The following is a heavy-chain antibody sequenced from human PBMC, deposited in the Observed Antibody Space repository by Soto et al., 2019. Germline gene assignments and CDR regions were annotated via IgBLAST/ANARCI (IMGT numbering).Heavy chain of an antibody. J-gene: IGHJ6*02. CDR3: ARAKGATFGAPVYYYGMDV. D-gene: IGHD3-10*01. Sequence: QVQLVQSGAEVKKPGASVKVSCTASGYTFTGYYMHWVRQAPGQGLEWMGWINPNSGGTNSAPKFQGRVTRTRDTSISAAYMELNRLKSDDTAVYYCARAKGATFGAPVYYYGMDVWGQGTTVTVSS. CDR1: GYTFTGYY. V-gene: IGHV1-2*02. CDR2: INPNSGGT.